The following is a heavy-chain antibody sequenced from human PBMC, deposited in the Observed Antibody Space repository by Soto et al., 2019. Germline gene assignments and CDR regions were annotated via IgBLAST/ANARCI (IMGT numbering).Heavy chain of an antibody. D-gene: IGHD3-9*01. J-gene: IGHJ4*02. CDR1: GYTFTNYY. CDR2: INPRDRST. Sequence: ASVKVSCKASGYTFTNYYIHCVRQAPGQGLEWMGIINPRDRSTYYAQKFQGRVTMTRDTSANTVYMELSSLRSEDTAVYYCARPYPETGSDFWGQGTLVTVSS. CDR3: ARPYPETGSDF. V-gene: IGHV1-46*01.